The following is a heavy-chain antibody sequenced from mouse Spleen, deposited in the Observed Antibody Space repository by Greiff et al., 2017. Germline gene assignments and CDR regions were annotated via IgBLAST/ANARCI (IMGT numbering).Heavy chain of an antibody. CDR1: GYSITSGYD. Sequence: VQLQQSGPGMVKPSQSLSLTCTVTGYSITSGYDWHWIRHFPGNKLEWMGYISYSGSTNYNPSLKSRISITHDTSKNHFFLKLNSVTTEDTATYYCARGGLIYYGNYGAMDYWGQGTSATVSS. V-gene: IGHV3-1*01. J-gene: IGHJ4*01. CDR2: ISYSGST. D-gene: IGHD2-1*01. CDR3: ARGGLIYYGNYGAMDY.